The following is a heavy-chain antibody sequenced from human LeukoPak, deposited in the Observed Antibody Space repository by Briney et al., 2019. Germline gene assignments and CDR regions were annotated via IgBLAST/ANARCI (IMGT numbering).Heavy chain of an antibody. Sequence: SETLSLTCTVSGFSIMTYYWSWVRQPPGKGLEWIGYIYFSGSTNYNASLQSRLSISLDTSKNQFSMSLTSVTAADTAVYYCARRAPSGYFDSWGQGTLVTVSS. V-gene: IGHV4-59*01. CDR2: IYFSGST. J-gene: IGHJ4*02. CDR3: ARRAPSGYFDS. CDR1: GFSIMTYY. D-gene: IGHD3-10*01.